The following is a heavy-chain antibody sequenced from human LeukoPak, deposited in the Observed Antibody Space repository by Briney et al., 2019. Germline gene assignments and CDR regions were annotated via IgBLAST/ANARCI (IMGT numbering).Heavy chain of an antibody. D-gene: IGHD5-12*01. J-gene: IGHJ4*02. CDR2: ISGSGGTT. V-gene: IGHV3-23*01. Sequence: GGSLRLSCAASGITLSNFAMSWVRQAPGKGLEWVSTISGSGGTTYYVDSVKGRFTISRDNSRNTLYLQMNSLRAEDTAVYYCAKVRVATTGPFDYWGQGTLVTVSS. CDR3: AKVRVATTGPFDY. CDR1: GITLSNFA.